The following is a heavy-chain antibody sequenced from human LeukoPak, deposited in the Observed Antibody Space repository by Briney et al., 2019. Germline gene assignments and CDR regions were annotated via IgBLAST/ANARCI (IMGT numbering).Heavy chain of an antibody. CDR1: GFTFSSYA. V-gene: IGHV3-30*04. J-gene: IGHJ4*02. D-gene: IGHD6-13*01. CDR3: AKDSRIATAAFDY. Sequence: GGSLRLSCAASGFTFSSYAMHWVRQAPGKGLEWVAVISYDGSKKYYADSVKGRFTISRDNAKNSLYLQMNSLRAEDTAVYYCAKDSRIATAAFDYWGQGTLVTVSS. CDR2: ISYDGSKK.